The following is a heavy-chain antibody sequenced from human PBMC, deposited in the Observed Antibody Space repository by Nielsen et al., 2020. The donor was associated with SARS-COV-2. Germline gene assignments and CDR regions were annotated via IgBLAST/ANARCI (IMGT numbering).Heavy chain of an antibody. V-gene: IGHV3-33*01. CDR3: ARVRTLGYSSSWYEVKRDYYYGMDV. CDR1: GFTFSSYG. CDR2: IWYDGSNK. Sequence: GGSLRLSCAASGFTFSSYGMHWVRQAPGKGLEWVAVIWYDGSNKYYADSVKGRFTISRDNSKNTLYLQMNSLRAEDTAVYYCARVRTLGYSSSWYEVKRDYYYGMDVWGQGTTVTVSS. J-gene: IGHJ6*02. D-gene: IGHD6-13*01.